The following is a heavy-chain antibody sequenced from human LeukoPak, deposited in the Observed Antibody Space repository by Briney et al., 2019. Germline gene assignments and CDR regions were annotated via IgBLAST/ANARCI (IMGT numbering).Heavy chain of an antibody. J-gene: IGHJ4*02. Sequence: ASVKVSFKASGGTFSSYAISWVRQAPGQGLEWMGGIIPIFGTANYAQKFQGRVTITTDESTSTAYMELSSLRSEDTAVYYCARARPIDPYDYVWGSWGQGTLVTVSS. CDR2: IIPIFGTA. D-gene: IGHD3-16*01. V-gene: IGHV1-69*05. CDR1: GGTFSSYA. CDR3: ARARPIDPYDYVWGS.